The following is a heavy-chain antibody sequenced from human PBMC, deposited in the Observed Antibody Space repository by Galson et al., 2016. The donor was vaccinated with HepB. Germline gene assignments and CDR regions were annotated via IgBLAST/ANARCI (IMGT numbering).Heavy chain of an antibody. D-gene: IGHD2-15*01. V-gene: IGHV1-18*01. J-gene: IGHJ4*02. CDR1: GYTFINYG. CDR2: ISSYNGNT. Sequence: SVKVSCKASGYTFINYGISWVRQAPGQGLEWMGWISSYNGNTKYAQKLQGRVTMTTDTSTSTSYMELRSLKSDDTAVYYCARERLVADSWGQGTLVAVSS. CDR3: ARERLVADS.